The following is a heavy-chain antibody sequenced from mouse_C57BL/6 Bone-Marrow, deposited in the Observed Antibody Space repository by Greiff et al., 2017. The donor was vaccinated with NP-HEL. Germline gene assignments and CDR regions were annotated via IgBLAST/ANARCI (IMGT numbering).Heavy chain of an antibody. CDR2: ISDGGSYT. CDR1: GFTFSSYA. Sequence: EVQVVESGGGLVKPGGSLKLSCAASGFTFSSYAMSWVRQTPEKRLEWVATISDGGSYTYYPDNVKGRFTISRDNAKNNLYLQMSHLKSEDTAMYYCARDGYYGSYYFDYWGQGTTLTVSS. D-gene: IGHD2-2*01. CDR3: ARDGYYGSYYFDY. V-gene: IGHV5-4*01. J-gene: IGHJ2*01.